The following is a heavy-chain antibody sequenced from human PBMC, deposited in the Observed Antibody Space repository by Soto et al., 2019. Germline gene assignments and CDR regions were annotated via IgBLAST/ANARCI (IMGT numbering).Heavy chain of an antibody. D-gene: IGHD5-12*01. CDR2: INLNLGDT. CDR1: GHTFSDSS. CDR3: ARDLGDYDLYGPDS. J-gene: IGHJ4*02. Sequence: QVQLVQSGAEVKKPGASVKVSCKASGHTFSDSSMHWVRQAPGQGHEWMGWINLNLGDTNYAQKFQGRVTMTWDTSINTAYMELTRLKSDDTAMYFCARDLGDYDLYGPDSWGQGTLVTVSS. V-gene: IGHV1-2*02.